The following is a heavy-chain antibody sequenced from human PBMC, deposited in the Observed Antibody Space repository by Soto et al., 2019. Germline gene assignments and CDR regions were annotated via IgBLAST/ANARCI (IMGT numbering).Heavy chain of an antibody. Sequence: EVQLVESGGGLVQPGGSLKLSCAASGFTFSGSAMHWVRQASGKGLEWVGRIRSKGNNYATSYGASLKGRFTISRDDSKNTAYLTMNSLNTEDTAVYYCSRQASDFWSGKPQYYMDVWGKGTTVTVS. V-gene: IGHV3-73*01. J-gene: IGHJ6*03. CDR3: SRQASDFWSGKPQYYMDV. D-gene: IGHD3-3*01. CDR2: IRSKGNNYAT. CDR1: GFTFSGSA.